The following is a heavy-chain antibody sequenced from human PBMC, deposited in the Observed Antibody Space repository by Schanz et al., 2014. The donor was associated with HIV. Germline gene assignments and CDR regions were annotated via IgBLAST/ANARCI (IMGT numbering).Heavy chain of an antibody. CDR2: ISISGETT. CDR1: GFRFSSHA. Sequence: EVQLVESGGGLVQPGGSLRLSCAVSGFRFSSHAMTWVRQAPGKGLEWVSGISISGETTYYADSVKGRFTISRDNSKNTLYLQMNSLRVEDTAVYYCANEEVPNDYWGQGTLVTVSS. J-gene: IGHJ4*02. V-gene: IGHV3-23*04. CDR3: ANEEVPNDY.